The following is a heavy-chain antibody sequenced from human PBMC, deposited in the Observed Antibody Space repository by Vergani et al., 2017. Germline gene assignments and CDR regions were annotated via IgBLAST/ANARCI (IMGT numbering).Heavy chain of an antibody. V-gene: IGHV1-18*04. J-gene: IGHJ4*02. Sequence: VQLVQSGAEVKKPGASVKVSCKASGYTFTSYGISWVRQAPGQGLEWMGWISAYNGNTNYAQKLQGRVTMTTDTSTSTDYMDLRSLRSHDTAVYYCAREQWLPIDYFDYWDQGTLVTVSS. CDR2: ISAYNGNT. CDR3: AREQWLPIDYFDY. CDR1: GYTFTSYG. D-gene: IGHD6-19*01.